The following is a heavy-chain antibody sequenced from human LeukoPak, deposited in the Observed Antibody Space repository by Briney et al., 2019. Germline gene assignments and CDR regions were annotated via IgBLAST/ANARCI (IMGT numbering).Heavy chain of an antibody. Sequence: SETLSLTCAVYGGSFSGYYWSWIRQPPGKGLEWIGEINHSGSTNYNPSLKSRVTISVDTSKNQFSLKLSSVPAADTAVYYCARGRGVYDILTGHGFWFDPWGQGTLVTVSS. CDR3: ARGRGVYDILTGHGFWFDP. D-gene: IGHD3-9*01. V-gene: IGHV4-34*01. CDR1: GGSFSGYY. J-gene: IGHJ5*02. CDR2: INHSGST.